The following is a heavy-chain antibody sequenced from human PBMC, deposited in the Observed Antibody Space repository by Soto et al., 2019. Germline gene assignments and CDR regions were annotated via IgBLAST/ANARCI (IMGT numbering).Heavy chain of an antibody. Sequence: VGSLRLSCAASGFTVSSNYMSWVRQAPGKGLEWVSVIYSGGSTYYADSVKGRFTISRDNSKNTLYLQMNSLRAEDTAVYYCARERGSGSYLYHYYYYYYMDVWGKGTTVTVSS. CDR3: ARERGSGSYLYHYYYYYYMDV. D-gene: IGHD3-10*01. CDR1: GFTVSSNY. CDR2: IYSGGST. J-gene: IGHJ6*03. V-gene: IGHV3-66*01.